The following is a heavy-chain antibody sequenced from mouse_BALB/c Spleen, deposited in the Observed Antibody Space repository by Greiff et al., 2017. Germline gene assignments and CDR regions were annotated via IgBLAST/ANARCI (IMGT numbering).Heavy chain of an antibody. V-gene: IGHV5-6*01. Sequence: EVKLVESGGDLVKPGGSLKLSCAASGFTFSSYGMSWVRQTPDKRLEWVATISSGGSYTYYPDSVKGRFTISRDNAKNNLYLQMSSLRSEDTALYYCARSHYGSSYVLDYWGQGTTLTVSS. CDR3: ARSHYGSSYVLDY. CDR1: GFTFSSYG. D-gene: IGHD1-1*01. CDR2: ISSGGSYT. J-gene: IGHJ2*01.